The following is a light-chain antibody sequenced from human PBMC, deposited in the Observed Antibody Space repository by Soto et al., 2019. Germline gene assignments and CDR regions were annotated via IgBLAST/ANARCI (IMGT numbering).Light chain of an antibody. J-gene: IGKJ2*01. CDR1: QSISSS. CDR3: QQRYSSPQRYT. V-gene: IGKV1-39*01. Sequence: DIQMPQSPSSLSASVGDRVTITCRASQSISSSLNWYHQKPGKAPDLLIYAASNLQSGVPSRFSGSGSGTDFTLTISSLQPEDFATYYCQQRYSSPQRYTFGQGTKLEIK. CDR2: AAS.